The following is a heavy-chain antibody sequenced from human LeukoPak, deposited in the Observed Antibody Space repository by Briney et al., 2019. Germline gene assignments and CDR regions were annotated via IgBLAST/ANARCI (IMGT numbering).Heavy chain of an antibody. CDR2: ISAYNGNT. CDR3: ARVAWSGYYTDY. V-gene: IGHV1-18*01. Sequence: ASVKVSCKASGYTFTSYGISWVRQAPGQGLEGMGWISAYNGNTNYAQKLQGRVTMTTGTSTSTAYMELRSLRSDDTAVYYCARVAWSGYYTDYWGQGTLVTVSS. J-gene: IGHJ4*02. D-gene: IGHD3-3*01. CDR1: GYTFTSYG.